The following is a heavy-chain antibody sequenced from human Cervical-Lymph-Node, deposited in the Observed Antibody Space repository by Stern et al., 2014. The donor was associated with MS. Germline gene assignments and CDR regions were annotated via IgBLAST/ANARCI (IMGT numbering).Heavy chain of an antibody. V-gene: IGHV1-69*01. CDR3: ARGASSAAWYKHAVDV. CDR1: GDTSNTDA. J-gene: IGHJ6*02. CDR2: IIPVFGTP. D-gene: IGHD1-14*01. Sequence: QMQLVQSGAEVQKPGSSVKVSCKASGDTSNTDAIHWVRQAPGQGLEWMGGIIPVFGTPVYAQRFKCRVSIAADESTATDYMELSSLRSDDTAVYYCARGASSAAWYKHAVDVWGQGTTVTVSS.